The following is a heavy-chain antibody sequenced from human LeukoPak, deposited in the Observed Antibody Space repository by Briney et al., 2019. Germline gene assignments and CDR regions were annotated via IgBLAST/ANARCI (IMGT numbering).Heavy chain of an antibody. CDR1: GFTVSSNY. Sequence: GGSLRLSCAASGFTVSSNYMSWVRQAPGKGLEWVSVIYSGGSTYYADSVKGRFTISRENAKNSLYLQMNSLRAGDTAVYYCARGGYYDSSGYYYRRYYYMDVWGKGTTVTISS. CDR2: IYSGGST. D-gene: IGHD3-22*01. J-gene: IGHJ6*03. CDR3: ARGGYYDSSGYYYRRYYYMDV. V-gene: IGHV3-53*01.